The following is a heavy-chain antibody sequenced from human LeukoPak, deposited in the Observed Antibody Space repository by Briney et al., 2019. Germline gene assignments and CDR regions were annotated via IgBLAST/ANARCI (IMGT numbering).Heavy chain of an antibody. CDR2: IIPIFCTA. V-gene: IGHV1-69*05. CDR1: GGTFSSYA. CDR3: ARDYYDSSGYYYYWYFDL. J-gene: IGHJ2*01. D-gene: IGHD3-22*01. Sequence: SVKVSCKXSGGTFSSYAISWVRQAPGQGLEWMGRIIPIFCTANYAQKFQGRVTITTDESTSTAYMELSSLRSEDTAVYYCARDYYDSSGYYYYWYFDLWGRGTLVTVSS.